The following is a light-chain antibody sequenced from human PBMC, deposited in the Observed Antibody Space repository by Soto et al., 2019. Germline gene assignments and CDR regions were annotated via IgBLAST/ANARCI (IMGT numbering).Light chain of an antibody. Sequence: QSVLAQPPSASGSPGQSVTISCTGTSGDVGGYDYVSWYQQHPGKAPKLMIYEVTKRPLGVPDRFSGSKSGNTASLTVSGLQAEDEADYYCRSYAGIDNPYVFGTGSKVTVL. J-gene: IGLJ1*01. CDR2: EVT. V-gene: IGLV2-8*01. CDR3: RSYAGIDNPYV. CDR1: SGDVGGYDY.